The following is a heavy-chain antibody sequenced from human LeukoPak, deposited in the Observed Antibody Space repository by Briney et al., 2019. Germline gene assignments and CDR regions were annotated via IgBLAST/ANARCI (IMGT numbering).Heavy chain of an antibody. CDR2: IYYSGST. D-gene: IGHD1-26*01. Sequence: PSETLSLTCTVSGGSISSYYWSWIRQPPGKGLEWIGYIYYSGSTNYNPSLKSRVTISVDTSKNQFSLKLSSVTAADTAAYYCARDGRSGSYFFDYWGQGTLVTVSS. V-gene: IGHV4-59*01. CDR1: GGSISSYY. J-gene: IGHJ4*02. CDR3: ARDGRSGSYFFDY.